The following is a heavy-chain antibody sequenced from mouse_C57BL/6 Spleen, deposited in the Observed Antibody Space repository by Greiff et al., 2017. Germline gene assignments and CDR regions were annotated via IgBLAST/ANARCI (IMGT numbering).Heavy chain of an antibody. J-gene: IGHJ4*01. CDR2: IDPETGGT. CDR3: TGAGAGAMDY. V-gene: IGHV1-15*01. CDR1: GYTFTDYE. Sequence: QVQLQQSGAELVRPGASVTLSCKASGYTFTDYEMHWVKQTPVHGLEWIGAIDPETGGTAYNQKFKGKAILTADKSSSTAYMELRSLTSEDSAVYYGTGAGAGAMDYWGQGTSVTVSS.